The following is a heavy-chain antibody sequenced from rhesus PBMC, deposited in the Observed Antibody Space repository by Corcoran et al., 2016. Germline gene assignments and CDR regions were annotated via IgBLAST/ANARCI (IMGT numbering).Heavy chain of an antibody. J-gene: IGHJ4*01. CDR2: INGNSGST. CDR1: GGSFSSYW. CDR3: ARYILYSSGWSDFDY. D-gene: IGHD6S26*01. Sequence: QVQLQESGPGLVKPSETLSLTCAVSGGSFSSYWWSWIRQPPGKGLEWIGEINGNSGSTNYNPSLKRRVTISKGASKNQFSLKLSSVTAADTAVYYCARYILYSSGWSDFDYWGQGVLVTVSS. V-gene: IGHV4-80*01.